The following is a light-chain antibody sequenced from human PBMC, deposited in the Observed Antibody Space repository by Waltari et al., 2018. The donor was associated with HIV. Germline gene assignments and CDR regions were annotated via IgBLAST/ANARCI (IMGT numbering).Light chain of an antibody. CDR2: DVD. V-gene: IGLV2-11*01. J-gene: IGLJ3*02. CDR1: PSSPRGTHF. CDR3: SAFVASSSWV. Sequence: SALTQPLSVSGSPGQSVSISCTGAPSSPRGTHFVSWYQQHAGRTPRVVILDVDKRPSDVPGRFSASKSGDTASLTISGLQPDDEALYFCSAFVASSSWVFGGGT.